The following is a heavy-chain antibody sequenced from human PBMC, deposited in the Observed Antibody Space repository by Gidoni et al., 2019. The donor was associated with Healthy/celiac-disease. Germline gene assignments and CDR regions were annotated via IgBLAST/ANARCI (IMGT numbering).Heavy chain of an antibody. CDR2: INHSGST. V-gene: IGHV4-34*01. CDR3: ARGDVVATIGYFDY. D-gene: IGHD5-12*01. CDR1: GGSFSGYY. J-gene: IGHJ4*02. Sequence: QVQLQQWGAGLLKPSETLSLTCAVYGGSFSGYYWSWIRQPPGKGLEWIGEINHSGSTNYNPSLKSRVTISVDTSKNQFSLKLSSVTAADTAVYYCARGDVVATIGYFDYWGQGTLVTVSS.